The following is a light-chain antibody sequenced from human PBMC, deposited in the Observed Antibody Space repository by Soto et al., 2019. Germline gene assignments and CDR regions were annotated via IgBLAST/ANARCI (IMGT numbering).Light chain of an antibody. J-gene: IGKJ2*01. CDR1: QSVTSRY. CDR3: QQYSSLPQT. CDR2: GVS. V-gene: IGKV3-20*01. Sequence: ENVLTQSPGTLSLSPGERATLSCRATQSVTSRYFAWYQQKPGQAPRLLIYGVSSRATDIPDRFSGSGSGTDFTLTISRLEPEDFVVYYCQQYSSLPQTFGQGTKLEVK.